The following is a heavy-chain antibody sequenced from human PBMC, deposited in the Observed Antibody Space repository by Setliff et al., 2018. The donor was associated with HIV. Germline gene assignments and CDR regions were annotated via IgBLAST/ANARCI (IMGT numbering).Heavy chain of an antibody. CDR3: AKRTFGSGRLDP. V-gene: IGHV4-4*07. CDR2: IFTSGSA. D-gene: IGHD3-16*01. CDR1: GGSISSYY. J-gene: IGHJ5*02. Sequence: SETLSLTCTVSGGSISSYYWNWIRQPAGKGLDWIGHIFTSGSAFSSGTANYSPSLKSRVTISVDISKNQFSLKLTSVTAADTAMYYCAKRTFGSGRLDPWGQGTLVTVSS.